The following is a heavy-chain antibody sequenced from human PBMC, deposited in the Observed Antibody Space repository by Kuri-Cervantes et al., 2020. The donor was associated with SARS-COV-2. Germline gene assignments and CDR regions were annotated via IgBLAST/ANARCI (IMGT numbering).Heavy chain of an antibody. CDR2: TYYRSKWYN. D-gene: IGHD5-18*01. J-gene: IGHJ6*02. CDR1: GDSVSSNSAA. Sequence: SETLSLTCAISGDSVSSNSAAWNWIRQSPSRGLEWLGRTYYRSKWYNDCAVSVKSRITINPDTSKNQFSLQLNSVTPEDTAVYYCARGKYSYGDYYYGMDVWGQGTTVTVSS. V-gene: IGHV6-1*01. CDR3: ARGKYSYGDYYYGMDV.